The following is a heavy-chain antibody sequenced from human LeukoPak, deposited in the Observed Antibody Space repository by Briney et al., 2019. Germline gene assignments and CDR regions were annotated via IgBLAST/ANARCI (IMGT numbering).Heavy chain of an antibody. J-gene: IGHJ2*01. CDR3: ARVGDHYHWYLDV. CDR1: GFSVGSNY. CDR2: LYSGDST. D-gene: IGHD3-10*01. Sequence: GGSLRLSCAASGFSVGSNYMNWVRQAPGKGLEWVSILYSGDSTYYADSVKGRFIVSRDNSKNTLFLRMNALRVEDTAVYYCARVGDHYHWYLDVWGRGTLVTVSS. V-gene: IGHV3-53*01.